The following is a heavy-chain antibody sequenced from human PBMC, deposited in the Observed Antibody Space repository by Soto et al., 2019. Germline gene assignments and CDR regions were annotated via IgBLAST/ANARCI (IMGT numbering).Heavy chain of an antibody. CDR3: ARTWVAGYYFDY. CDR1: GYTFTSYG. CDR2: ISAYNGNT. J-gene: IGHJ4*02. V-gene: IGHV1-18*04. Sequence: QVQLVQSGAEVKKPGASVKVSCKASGYTFTSYGISWVRQAPGQGREWMGWISAYNGNTNYAQKRQGRVTMTTDTTTSTAYMELRSRRSDDTAVDYCARTWVAGYYFDYWGQGTLVTVSS. D-gene: IGHD2-15*01.